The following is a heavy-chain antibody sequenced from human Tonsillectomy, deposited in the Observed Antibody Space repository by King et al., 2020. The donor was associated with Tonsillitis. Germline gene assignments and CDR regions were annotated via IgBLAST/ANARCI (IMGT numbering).Heavy chain of an antibody. CDR3: SPLTRLLPHGAFDV. CDR1: AHRFTDQW. V-gene: IGHV5-51*01. Sequence: VQLVESGAEVKKPGESLKISCKGAAHRFTDQWIGWVRQMPGKGLEWIGIIYPGDSDIKYSPSFQGQVTITADKSISTAYLHWSSLESSDTAMYFCSPLTRLLPHGAFDVWGQGTMVTVSS. J-gene: IGHJ3*01. D-gene: IGHD3-22*01. CDR2: IYPGDSDI.